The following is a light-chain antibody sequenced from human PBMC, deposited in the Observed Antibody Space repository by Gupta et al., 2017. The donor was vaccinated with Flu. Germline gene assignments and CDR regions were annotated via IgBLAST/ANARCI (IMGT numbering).Light chain of an antibody. V-gene: IGKV1-5*03. CDR2: TAS. CDR1: QSISSL. Sequence: KMTQSHSPLSAFWGDRVTLTCRASQSISSLLAWYQKKPGKAPKPLIYTASSLESGVPSRFSGSGSGTEFTLTVNSLQPEDFATYYCQHYNSNPQPFGQGTKVEIK. CDR3: QHYNSNPQP. J-gene: IGKJ1*01.